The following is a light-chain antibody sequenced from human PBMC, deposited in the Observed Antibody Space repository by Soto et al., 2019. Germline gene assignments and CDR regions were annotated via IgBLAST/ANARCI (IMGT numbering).Light chain of an antibody. CDR2: GAS. J-gene: IGKJ3*01. CDR3: QQSYSLPLT. Sequence: DIQMTQSPSSLSASVGDRVAITCRSSQSISDYLNWYQQKPGKALKLVIYGASNLQSGVPPRFSGSGSGSEFTLPISGLQPDDFAIYFCQQSYSLPLTFGPGTKV. V-gene: IGKV1-39*01. CDR1: QSISDY.